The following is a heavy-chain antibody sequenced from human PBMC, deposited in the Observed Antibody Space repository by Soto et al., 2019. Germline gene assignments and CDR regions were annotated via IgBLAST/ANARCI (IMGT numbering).Heavy chain of an antibody. CDR1: GYTFTSYY. Sequence: ASVKVSCKASGYTFTSYYMHWVRRAPGQGLEWMGIINPSGGSTSYAQKFQGRVTMTRDTSTSTVYMELSSLRSEDTAVYYCAREPYITMIVVVPWYFDYWGQGTLVTVSS. V-gene: IGHV1-46*01. J-gene: IGHJ4*02. D-gene: IGHD3-22*01. CDR3: AREPYITMIVVVPWYFDY. CDR2: INPSGGST.